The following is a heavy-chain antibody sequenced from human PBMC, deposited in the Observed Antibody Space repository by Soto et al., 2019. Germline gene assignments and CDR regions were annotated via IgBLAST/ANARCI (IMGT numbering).Heavy chain of an antibody. Sequence: GGSLRLSCAASGFTFSSYNMNWVRQAPGKGLEWVSYISSSSSTIYYADSVKGRFTISRDNAKNSLYLQMNSLRAEDTAVYYCARSEQWLVSVFDIWGQGTMVTVSS. CDR3: ARSEQWLVSVFDI. CDR1: GFTFSSYN. CDR2: ISSSSSTI. J-gene: IGHJ3*02. D-gene: IGHD6-19*01. V-gene: IGHV3-48*01.